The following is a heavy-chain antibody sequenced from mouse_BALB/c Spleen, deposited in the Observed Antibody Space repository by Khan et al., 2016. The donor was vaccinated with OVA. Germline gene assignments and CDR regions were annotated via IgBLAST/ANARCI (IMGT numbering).Heavy chain of an antibody. V-gene: IGHV1-20*01. Sequence: VRLQQSGPELVNPGAPVKISSNSSGYFFPAYFMNWLFQSHGKTLDWIGGFILHFVETFYNQKFKGKATLTVDESSSTAHMELRSLTSEDSAVYYCARIYRSDFDYWGQGTTLTVSS. CDR1: GYFFPAYF. CDR3: ARIYRSDFDY. D-gene: IGHD1-1*01. CDR2: FILHFVET. J-gene: IGHJ2*01.